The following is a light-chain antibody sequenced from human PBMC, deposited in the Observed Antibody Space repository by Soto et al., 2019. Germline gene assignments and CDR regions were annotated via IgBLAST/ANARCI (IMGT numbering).Light chain of an antibody. V-gene: IGLV2-8*01. Sequence: QSALTQPPSASGSPGQSVTISCTGTSSDVGDYNHVSWYQQHPGKAPKLMIYEVSKRPSGVPDRFSASKSGNTASLTVSGLQAEDEADYYCSSYADGNNFYVFGTGTKLTVL. CDR2: EVS. CDR3: SSYADGNNFYV. J-gene: IGLJ1*01. CDR1: SSDVGDYNH.